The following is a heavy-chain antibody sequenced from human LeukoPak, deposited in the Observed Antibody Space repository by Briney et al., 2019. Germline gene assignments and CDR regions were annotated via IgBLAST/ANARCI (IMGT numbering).Heavy chain of an antibody. CDR2: TSGYNDNT. Sequence: ASVKVSCKASGYTFISYGISWVRQAPGQGLEWMGWTSGYNDNTNYAQKLQGRVTMTTDTSTSTAYMELRSLRSDDTAVYYCARAVYNYGDYWGQGTLVTVSS. J-gene: IGHJ4*02. CDR3: ARAVYNYGDY. V-gene: IGHV1-18*01. CDR1: GYTFISYG. D-gene: IGHD5-18*01.